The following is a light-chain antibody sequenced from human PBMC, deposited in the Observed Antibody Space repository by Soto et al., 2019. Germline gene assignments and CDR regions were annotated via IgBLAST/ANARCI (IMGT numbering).Light chain of an antibody. Sequence: EILLMQSPGTLSLSPGGRATLSCRASQSVSSYLAWYQQKPGQAPRLLIYDASNRATGIPARFSGSGSGTDFTLTISSLEPEDFAVYYCQQRSNWPSITFGQGTRLEIK. CDR1: QSVSSY. CDR2: DAS. CDR3: QQRSNWPSIT. V-gene: IGKV3-11*01. J-gene: IGKJ5*01.